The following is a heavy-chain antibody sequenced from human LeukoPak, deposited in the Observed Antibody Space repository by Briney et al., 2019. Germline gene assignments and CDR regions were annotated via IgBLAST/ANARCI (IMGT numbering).Heavy chain of an antibody. CDR1: GGSISSGDYY. V-gene: IGHV4-30-4*01. CDR2: IYYSGST. D-gene: IGHD4-23*01. Sequence: SETLSLTCTVSGGSISSGDYYWSWIRQPPGKGLEWIGYIYYSGSTYYNPSLKSRVTISVDTSKNQFSLKLSSVTAADTAVYYCARLDTVINYYGMDVWGQGTTVTVSS. CDR3: ARLDTVINYYGMDV. J-gene: IGHJ6*02.